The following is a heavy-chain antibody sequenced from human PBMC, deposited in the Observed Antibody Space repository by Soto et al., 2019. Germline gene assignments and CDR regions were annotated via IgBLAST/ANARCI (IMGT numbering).Heavy chain of an antibody. Sequence: VNLLESGGGLVQPGGSLRLSCAASGFTFSSYGMLWVRQAPGKGLECVAVIANNGDYKYYADSVKGRFSISRDKSKNTLYLEMNRLSAEDTAVYYCANGGDRWLRIDYWGQGTPVTVSS. V-gene: IGHV3-30*18. CDR1: GFTFSSYG. D-gene: IGHD5-12*01. J-gene: IGHJ4*02. CDR3: ANGGDRWLRIDY. CDR2: IANNGDYK.